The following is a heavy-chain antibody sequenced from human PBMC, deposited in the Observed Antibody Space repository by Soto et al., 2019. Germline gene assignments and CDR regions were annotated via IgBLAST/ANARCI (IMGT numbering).Heavy chain of an antibody. V-gene: IGHV3-7*01. CDR1: GFTFSSYW. Sequence: GGSLRLSCAASGFTFSSYWMSWVRQAPGKGLEWVANIKQDGSEKYYVDSVKGRFTISRDNAKNSLYLQMNSLRAEDTAVYYCANLVLLWFGESHDAFDIWGQGTMVTVSS. CDR3: ANLVLLWFGESHDAFDI. D-gene: IGHD3-10*01. CDR2: IKQDGSEK. J-gene: IGHJ3*02.